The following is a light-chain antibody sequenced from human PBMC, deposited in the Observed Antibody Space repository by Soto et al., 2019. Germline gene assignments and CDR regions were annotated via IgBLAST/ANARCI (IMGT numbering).Light chain of an antibody. CDR3: SSYTTTNTL. CDR1: SSDVGGYNY. J-gene: IGLJ3*02. CDR2: EVT. V-gene: IGLV2-14*01. Sequence: QSVLTQPASVSGSPGQSITISCTGTSSDVGGYNYVSWYQQHPGKAPKLMIYEVTKRPSGVSNRFSGSKSDNTASLTISGLQAEDEADYYCSSYTTTNTLFGGGTQLTVL.